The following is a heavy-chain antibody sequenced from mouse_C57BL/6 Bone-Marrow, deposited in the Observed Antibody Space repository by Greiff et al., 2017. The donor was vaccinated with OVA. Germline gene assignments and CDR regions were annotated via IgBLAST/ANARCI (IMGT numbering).Heavy chain of an antibody. CDR2: IYPGSGNT. V-gene: IGHV1-76*01. CDR3: ARRMVLLPMNY. D-gene: IGHD1-1*01. J-gene: IGHJ4*01. Sequence: VQLQQSGAELVRPGASVKLSCKASGYTFTDYYINWVKQRPGQGLEWIARIYPGSGNTNYNEKFKGKATLTAEKSSSTAYMQLSSLSSEGSAVYLCARRMVLLPMNYWGQGTSVTVAS. CDR1: GYTFTDYY.